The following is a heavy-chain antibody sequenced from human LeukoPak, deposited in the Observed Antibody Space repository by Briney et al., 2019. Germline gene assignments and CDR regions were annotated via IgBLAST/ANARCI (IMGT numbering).Heavy chain of an antibody. CDR2: ISYDGSNK. V-gene: IGHV3-30-3*01. D-gene: IGHD4-17*01. J-gene: IGHJ4*02. CDR3: ARLSSGGDYFSH. Sequence: PGGSLRLSCAASGFTFSSNYMSWVRQAPGKGLEWVAVISYDGSNKYYADSVKGRFTISRDNSKNTLYLQMNSLRAEDTAVYYCARLSSGGDYFSHWGQGTLVTVSS. CDR1: GFTFSSNY.